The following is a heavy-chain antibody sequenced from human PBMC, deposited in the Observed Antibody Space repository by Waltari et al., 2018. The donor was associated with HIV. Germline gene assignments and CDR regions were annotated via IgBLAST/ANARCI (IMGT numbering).Heavy chain of an antibody. CDR3: ARNPGVFKQDSSGQP. CDR1: GFTFRSYE. D-gene: IGHD3-22*01. V-gene: IGHV3-48*03. J-gene: IGHJ4*02. Sequence: EVQLVESGRGLVRPGGSLRLSCAASGFTFRSYEMNWFRQAPGKGMEWVAYSSSSGSTIYYADSVKVRFTISRDNAKNSLYLQMNSLRAEDTAVYYCARNPGVFKQDSSGQPWGQGTLVTVSS. CDR2: SSSSGSTI.